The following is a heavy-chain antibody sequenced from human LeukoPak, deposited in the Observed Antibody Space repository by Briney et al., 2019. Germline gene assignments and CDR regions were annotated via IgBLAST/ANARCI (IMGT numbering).Heavy chain of an antibody. CDR1: GFTVSSNY. J-gene: IGHJ4*02. V-gene: IGHV3-66*01. Sequence: PGGSLRLSCAASGFTVSSNYMSWVRQAPGKGLEWVSVIYSGGSTYYADSVKGRFTISRDNSKNTLYLQMNSLRAEDTAVYYCARGRGYYGSGSPTDYWGQGTLVTVSS. D-gene: IGHD3-10*01. CDR2: IYSGGST. CDR3: ARGRGYYGSGSPTDY.